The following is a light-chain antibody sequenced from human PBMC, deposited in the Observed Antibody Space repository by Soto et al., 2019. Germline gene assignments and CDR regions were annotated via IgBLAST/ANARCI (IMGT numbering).Light chain of an antibody. CDR2: EVN. Sequence: QSALTQPASVSGSPGQSITISCTGTSGDVGGYNYVSWYQLDPGKDPKLIIYEVNNRPSGVSNRFSGSKSGNTASLTISGLQAEDEADYYCTSYTSSGPWVFGGGTKLTVL. V-gene: IGLV2-14*01. CDR3: TSYTSSGPWV. J-gene: IGLJ3*02. CDR1: SGDVGGYNY.